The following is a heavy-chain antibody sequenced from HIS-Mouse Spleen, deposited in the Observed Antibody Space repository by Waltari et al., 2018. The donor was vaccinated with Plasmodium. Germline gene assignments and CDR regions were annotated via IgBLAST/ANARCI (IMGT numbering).Heavy chain of an antibody. Sequence: QVTLVASGGGMVQPGRSMRSCCAGFGSNFNSYAMHWVRQAPGKGLEWVAVISYDGSNKYYADSVKGRFTISRDNSKNTLYLQMNSLRAEDTAVYYCARDRRLAFDYWGQGTLVTVSS. J-gene: IGHJ4*02. CDR1: GSNFNSYA. CDR3: ARDRRLAFDY. V-gene: IGHV3-30-3*01. D-gene: IGHD2-15*01. CDR2: ISYDGSNK.